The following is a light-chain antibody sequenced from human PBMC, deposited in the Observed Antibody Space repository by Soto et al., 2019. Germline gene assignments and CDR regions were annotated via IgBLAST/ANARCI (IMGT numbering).Light chain of an antibody. CDR3: AAWDDSLSGWV. J-gene: IGLJ3*02. V-gene: IGLV1-44*01. Sequence: QSVLTQPPSVSGTPGQRVTISCSGSSSNIGSNPVNWYQQLPGTAPKLLIFANNQRPSGVRDRFSASKSGTSASLAISGLQSEDEADYYCAAWDDSLSGWVFGGGTKLTVL. CDR2: ANN. CDR1: SSNIGSNP.